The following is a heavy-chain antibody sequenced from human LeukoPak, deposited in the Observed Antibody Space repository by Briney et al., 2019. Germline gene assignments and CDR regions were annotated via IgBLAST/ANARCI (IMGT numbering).Heavy chain of an antibody. V-gene: IGHV1-2*02. CDR3: ARSLAAAGPFDY. J-gene: IGHJ4*02. CDR2: INPNSGGT. CDR1: GYTFTGYH. Sequence: ASVKVSCKASGYTFTGYHMHWVRQAPGQGLEWMGWINPNSGGTNYAQKFQGRVTMTRDTSISTAYMELSRLRSDDTAVYYCARSLAAAGPFDYWGQGTLVTVSS. D-gene: IGHD6-13*01.